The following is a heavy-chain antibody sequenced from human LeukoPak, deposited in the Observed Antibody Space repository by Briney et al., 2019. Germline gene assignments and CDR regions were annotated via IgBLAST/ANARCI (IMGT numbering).Heavy chain of an antibody. CDR3: ARGDGYNYWMS. Sequence: GGSLRLSCAASGFTFSSYGMHWVRQAPGKGLEWVAVISYDGSNKYYADSVKGRFTISRDNSKNTVDLQMNSLRAEDTAVYYCARGDGYNYWMSWGQGTLVTVSS. D-gene: IGHD5-24*01. J-gene: IGHJ5*02. V-gene: IGHV3-30*03. CDR2: ISYDGSNK. CDR1: GFTFSSYG.